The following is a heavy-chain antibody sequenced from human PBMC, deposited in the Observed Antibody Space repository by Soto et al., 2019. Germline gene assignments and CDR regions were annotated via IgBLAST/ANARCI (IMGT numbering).Heavy chain of an antibody. CDR1: GGSFSGYY. CDR2: INHSGST. J-gene: IGHJ6*02. CDR3: ARVVMVRGVSYYFYYGMDV. D-gene: IGHD3-10*01. V-gene: IGHV4-34*01. Sequence: QVQLQQWGAGLLKPSETLSLTCAVYGGSFSGYYWSWIRQPPGKGLEWIGEINHSGSTNYNPSLKSRVTISVDTSKNQFSLKLSSVTAADTAVYYCARVVMVRGVSYYFYYGMDVWVQGTTVTVSS.